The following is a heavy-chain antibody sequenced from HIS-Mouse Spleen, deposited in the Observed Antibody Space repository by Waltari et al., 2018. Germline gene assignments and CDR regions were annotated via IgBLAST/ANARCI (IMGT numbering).Heavy chain of an antibody. J-gene: IGHJ5*02. CDR2: IYYSGST. CDR1: GGSISSYY. V-gene: IGHV4-59*01. D-gene: IGHD6-19*01. CDR3: ARENLAYSSGWYWFDP. Sequence: QVQLQESGPGLVKPSETLSLTCTVSGGSISSYYWSWIRQPPGKGLEWIGDIYYSGSTNYNPSLKSRVTISVDTSKNQFSLKLSSVTAADTAVYYCARENLAYSSGWYWFDPWGQGTLVTVSS.